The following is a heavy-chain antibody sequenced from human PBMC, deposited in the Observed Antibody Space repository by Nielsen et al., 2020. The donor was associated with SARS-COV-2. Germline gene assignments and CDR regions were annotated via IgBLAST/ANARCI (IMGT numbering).Heavy chain of an antibody. J-gene: IGHJ4*02. CDR3: TTDPAPRGFGY. D-gene: IGHD3-10*01. Sequence: ESLKIYCVVFGFTFSNDWMSWVRQAPGKGLEWVCRIKIRPDGGTTDFAPPVKDRFTISSDESKNTLYLQMNSLKTEYTAFYYCTTDPAPRGFGYWGQGTLVTVTS. CDR1: GFTFSNDW. CDR2: IKIRPDGGTT. V-gene: IGHV3-15*01.